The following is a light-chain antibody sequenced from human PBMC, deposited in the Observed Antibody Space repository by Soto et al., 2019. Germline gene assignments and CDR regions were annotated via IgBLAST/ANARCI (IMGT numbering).Light chain of an antibody. V-gene: IGKV4-1*01. CDR3: QQYYSTPPT. J-gene: IGKJ4*01. Sequence: DIVMTQSPDSLAVSLGERATINCKSSQSVLYSSNNKNYLAWYQQKPGQPPKLLIYWASTRESGVPDGFSGSGSGTDFTLTISSLQAEDVAVYYCQQYYSTPPTFGGGTKVEIK. CDR2: WAS. CDR1: QSVLYSSNNKNY.